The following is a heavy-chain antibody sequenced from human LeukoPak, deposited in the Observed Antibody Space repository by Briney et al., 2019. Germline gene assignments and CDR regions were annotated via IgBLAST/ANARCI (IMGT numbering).Heavy chain of an antibody. Sequence: GGSLRLSCAASGFTFSSYGMHWVRQAPGKGLEWVAFIRYDGSNKYYADSVKGRFTISRDNSKNTLYLQMNSLRAEDTAVYYCATGVKRGRDFWSGYQPPQPYWGQGTLVTVSS. CDR1: GFTFSSYG. D-gene: IGHD3-3*01. V-gene: IGHV3-30*02. CDR3: ATGVKRGRDFWSGYQPPQPY. J-gene: IGHJ4*02. CDR2: IRYDGSNK.